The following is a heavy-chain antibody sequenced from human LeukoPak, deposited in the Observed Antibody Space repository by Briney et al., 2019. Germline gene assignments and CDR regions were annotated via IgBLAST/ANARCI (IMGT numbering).Heavy chain of an antibody. V-gene: IGHV4-59*01. D-gene: IGHD6-19*01. CDR1: GAAITSYY. CDR2: IYYSGST. Sequence: SETLSLTCAVSGAAITSYYWSWIRQPPGKGLEWIGYIYYSGSTNYNPSLKSRVTMSVDTSKNEFSLKLSSVTTADTAVYYCATRRIAVAAPFDYWGQGTLVTVSS. CDR3: ATRRIAVAAPFDY. J-gene: IGHJ4*02.